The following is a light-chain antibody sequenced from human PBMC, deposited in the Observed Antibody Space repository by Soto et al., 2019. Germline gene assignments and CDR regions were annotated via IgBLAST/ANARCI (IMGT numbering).Light chain of an antibody. CDR2: EAS. Sequence: EIVLTQSPGTLSLSPVERATLSCRASQSVSSDLAWYQQKPGQAPRLLIYEASNRATGIPARFSGSGSGADFTLTISSLEPEDFALYYCQQHINWPLTFGGGTKVDIK. CDR1: QSVSSD. J-gene: IGKJ4*01. CDR3: QQHINWPLT. V-gene: IGKV3-11*01.